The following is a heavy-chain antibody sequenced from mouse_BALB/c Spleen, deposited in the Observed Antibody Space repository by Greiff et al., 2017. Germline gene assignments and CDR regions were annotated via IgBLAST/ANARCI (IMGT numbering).Heavy chain of an antibody. CDR3: ARLEDRDSSGYVDY. CDR1: GYTFTNYW. D-gene: IGHD3-2*01. Sequence: QVQLQQSGAELVRPGTSVKISCKASGYTFTNYWLGWVKQRPGHGLEWIGDIYPGGGYTNYNEKFKGKATLTADTSSSTAYMQLSSLTSEDSAVYFCARLEDRDSSGYVDYWGQGTTLTVSS. V-gene: IGHV1-63*02. J-gene: IGHJ2*01. CDR2: IYPGGGYT.